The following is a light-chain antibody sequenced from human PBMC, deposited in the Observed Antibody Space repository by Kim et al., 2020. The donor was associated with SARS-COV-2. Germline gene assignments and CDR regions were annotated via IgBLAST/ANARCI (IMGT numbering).Light chain of an antibody. Sequence: PGEIATLSCRASQSVTSTYLAWYQQKPGQAPRLLIYGASSRATGIPDRFSGSGSGTDFILTISRLEPEDFAVYYCQQYGSSPYTFGQGTKLEI. V-gene: IGKV3-20*01. J-gene: IGKJ2*01. CDR3: QQYGSSPYT. CDR2: GAS. CDR1: QSVTSTY.